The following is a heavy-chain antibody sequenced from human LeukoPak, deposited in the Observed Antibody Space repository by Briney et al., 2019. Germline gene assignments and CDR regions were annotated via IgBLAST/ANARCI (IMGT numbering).Heavy chain of an antibody. D-gene: IGHD1-26*01. CDR2: IRQDGSAT. CDR1: GYTYRIYG. J-gene: IGHJ4*02. V-gene: IGHV3-30*02. CDR3: ARLMIGQAGVGATHLDY. Sequence: GGSLRLPCTASGYTYRIYGKHWVRQAPGKGLEGVTFIRQDGSATDYAGSVKGRFTGARENSKSTVYLKVNSLRPEDTAVYYCARLMIGQAGVGATHLDYWGQGTLLSVSS.